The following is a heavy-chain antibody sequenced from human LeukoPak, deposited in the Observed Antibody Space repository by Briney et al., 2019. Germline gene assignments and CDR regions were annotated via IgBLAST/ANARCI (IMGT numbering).Heavy chain of an antibody. V-gene: IGHV1-18*01. Sequence: ASVKVSCKASGYTFSNYDISWVRQAPGQGLEWMGWISAYNGNTKYAQNLQGRVTMTTDTSTSTAYMELRSLRSDGTAVYFCALVTSAPGWGQGTLVTVSS. CDR1: GYTFSNYD. CDR2: ISAYNGNT. CDR3: ALVTSAPG. D-gene: IGHD1-14*01. J-gene: IGHJ4*02.